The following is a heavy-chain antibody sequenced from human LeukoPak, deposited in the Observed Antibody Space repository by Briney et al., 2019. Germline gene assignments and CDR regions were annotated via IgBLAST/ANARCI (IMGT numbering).Heavy chain of an antibody. D-gene: IGHD3-22*01. J-gene: IGHJ4*02. CDR1: GYSISSGFY. V-gene: IGHV4-38-2*01. CDR2: RYHSGDT. CDR3: PSVNSAYYSY. Sequence: TSETLSLTCAVSGYSISSGFYWGWIRQPPGKGLEWIGRRYHSGDTYFNPRLKTRVPIPVDTSKSQFSLQLSSVTAADTAVYYCPSVNSAYYSYWGQGTLVTVSS.